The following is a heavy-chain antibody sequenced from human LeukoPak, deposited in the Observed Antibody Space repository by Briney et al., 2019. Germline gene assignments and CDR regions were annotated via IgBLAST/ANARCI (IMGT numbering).Heavy chain of an antibody. J-gene: IGHJ3*02. CDR3: ARNSLGDIVVVPAALYGRAFDI. V-gene: IGHV1-69*05. Sequence: GASVKVSCKASGGTFSSYAISWVRQAPGQGLEWMGGVIPIFGTANYAQKFQGRVTITTDESTSTAYMELSSLRSEDTAVYYCARNSLGDIVVVPAALYGRAFDIWGQGTMVTVSS. D-gene: IGHD2-2*01. CDR2: VIPIFGTA. CDR1: GGTFSSYA.